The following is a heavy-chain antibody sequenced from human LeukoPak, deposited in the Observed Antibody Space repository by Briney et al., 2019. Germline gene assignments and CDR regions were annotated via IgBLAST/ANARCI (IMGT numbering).Heavy chain of an antibody. J-gene: IGHJ4*02. CDR1: GFTFSSYA. CDR2: ISYDGSNK. D-gene: IGHD2-15*01. CDR3: AKGWWSHPYYFDY. V-gene: IGHV3-30-3*01. Sequence: PGGSLRLSCAASGFTFSSYAMHWVRQAPGKGLEWVAVISYDGSNKYYADSVKGRFTISRDNSKNTLYLQMNSLRAEDTVVYYCAKGWWSHPYYFDYWGQGTLVTVSS.